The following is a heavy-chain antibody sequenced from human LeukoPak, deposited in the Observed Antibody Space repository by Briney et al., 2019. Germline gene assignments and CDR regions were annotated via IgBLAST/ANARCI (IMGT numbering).Heavy chain of an antibody. CDR3: AKRDYYDSSGYAPLFDY. CDR1: GFTFSNYA. V-gene: IGHV3-23*01. D-gene: IGHD3-22*01. J-gene: IGHJ4*02. Sequence: GGSLRLSCAASGFTFSNYAMAWVRQAPGKGLEGVSGISGNGGKIYYADSVKGRFTISRDNSKKTLYVQINSLRGEDTAVYFCAKRDYYDSSGYAPLFDYWGQGTLVTVST. CDR2: ISGNGGKI.